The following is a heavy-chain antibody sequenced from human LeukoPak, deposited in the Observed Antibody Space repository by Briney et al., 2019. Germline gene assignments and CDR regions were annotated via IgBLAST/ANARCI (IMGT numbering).Heavy chain of an antibody. CDR2: INPNSGGT. CDR1: GYTFTGYY. CDR3: ARDQYCSSTSCYDTQFDYYYYYGMDV. J-gene: IGHJ6*02. V-gene: IGHV1-2*02. D-gene: IGHD2-2*01. Sequence: ASVKVSCKASGYTFTGYYMHWVQQAPGQGLEWMGWINPNSGGTNYAQKFQGRVTMTRDTSISTAYMELSRLRSDDTAVYYCARDQYCSSTSCYDTQFDYYYYYGMDVWGQGTTVTVSS.